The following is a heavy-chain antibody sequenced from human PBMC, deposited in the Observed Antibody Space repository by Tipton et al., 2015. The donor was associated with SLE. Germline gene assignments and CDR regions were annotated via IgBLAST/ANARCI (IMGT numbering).Heavy chain of an antibody. CDR3: ARHLGVIVAFEV. J-gene: IGHJ3*01. D-gene: IGHD3-10*01. Sequence: TLSLTCSVSGVSISTYYWSWIRQSPGKGLEWIGFFYFSGSSQYNPSLKSRVAISADTSNNQFSLELRSVTAADTAVYYCARHLGVIVAFEVRGQGTVVTVSS. V-gene: IGHV4-59*01. CDR1: GVSISTYY. CDR2: FYFSGSS.